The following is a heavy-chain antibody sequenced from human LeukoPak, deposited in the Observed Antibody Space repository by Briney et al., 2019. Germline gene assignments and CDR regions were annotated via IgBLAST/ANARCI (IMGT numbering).Heavy chain of an antibody. Sequence: GGSLRLSCAASGFTFSNSWMHWVRQAPGKGLVWVSRIDTDGSTTNYADSVKGRFTISRDNAKNTLFLQMNSLRAEDTAVYYCARDPITFGGVIVTYFDYWGQGTPVTVSS. CDR3: ARDPITFGGVIVTYFDY. CDR2: IDTDGSTT. J-gene: IGHJ4*02. CDR1: GFTFSNSW. V-gene: IGHV3-74*01. D-gene: IGHD3-16*02.